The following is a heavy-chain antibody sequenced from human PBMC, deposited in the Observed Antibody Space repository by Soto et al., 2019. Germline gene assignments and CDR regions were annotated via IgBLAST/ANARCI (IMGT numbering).Heavy chain of an antibody. CDR1: GGSISSGGYY. J-gene: IGHJ3*02. CDR3: ARILRFLEWYQALDI. Sequence: QVQLQESGPGLVKPSQTLSLTCTVSGGSISSGGYYWSWIRQHPGKGLEWIGYIYYSGSTYYNPSLKSRVTISVDTSKNQYSLKLSSVTAADTAVYYGARILRFLEWYQALDIWGQGTMVTVSS. CDR2: IYYSGST. V-gene: IGHV4-31*03. D-gene: IGHD3-3*01.